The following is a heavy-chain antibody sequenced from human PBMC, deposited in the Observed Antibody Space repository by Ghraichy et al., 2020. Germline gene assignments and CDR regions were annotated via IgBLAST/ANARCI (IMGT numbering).Heavy chain of an antibody. J-gene: IGHJ3*02. V-gene: IGHV4-39*01. CDR2: IYYSGST. CDR3: AREPVTTVTTSDGFDI. D-gene: IGHD4-17*01. Sequence: SETLSLTCTVSGGSISSSSYYWGWIRQPPGKGLEWIGSIYYSGSTYYNPSLKSRVTISVDTSKNQFSLKLSSVTAADTAVYYCAREPVTTVTTSDGFDIWGQGTMVTVSS. CDR1: GGSISSSSYY.